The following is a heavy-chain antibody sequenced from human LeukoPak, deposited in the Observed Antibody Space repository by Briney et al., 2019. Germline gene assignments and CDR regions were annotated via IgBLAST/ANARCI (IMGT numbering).Heavy chain of an antibody. D-gene: IGHD2-15*01. CDR2: TYYRSKWYN. Sequence: SQTLSLTCAISGDSVSSISAAWNWVRQSPSRGLEWLGRTYYRSKWYNDYAVSVKSRITMNPDTSKSQLSLQLNSVTPGDTAVYYCARERIDAFDIWGQGTMVIVSS. CDR1: GDSVSSISAA. J-gene: IGHJ3*02. CDR3: ARERIDAFDI. V-gene: IGHV6-1*01.